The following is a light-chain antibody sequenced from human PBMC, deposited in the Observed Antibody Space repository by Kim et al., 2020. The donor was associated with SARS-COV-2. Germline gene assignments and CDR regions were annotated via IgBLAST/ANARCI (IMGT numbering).Light chain of an antibody. CDR3: QQYGTSPLS. J-gene: IGKJ5*01. V-gene: IGKV3-20*01. Sequence: DIVLTQSPGTVSLSPGETATLSCRASLSIISNSLAWYQQKPGQAPRLLVYGVSSRATGIPDRFSGSGSGTEFTLTIGGLEPEDSAVYFCQQYGTSPLSFGQGTRLEIK. CDR1: LSIISNS. CDR2: GVS.